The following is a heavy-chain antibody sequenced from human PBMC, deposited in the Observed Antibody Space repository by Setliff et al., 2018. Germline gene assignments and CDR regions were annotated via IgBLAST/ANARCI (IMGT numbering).Heavy chain of an antibody. V-gene: IGHV3-21*04. Sequence: PGGSLRLSCAASGFTFSSYSMNWVRQAPGKWLEWVSSISSSSSYIYYADSVKGRFTISRDNAKNSLYLQMNSLRAEDTAVYYCARERTAMVRGVIIYDAFDIWGQGTMVTVSS. CDR1: GFTFSSYS. J-gene: IGHJ3*02. CDR3: ARERTAMVRGVIIYDAFDI. D-gene: IGHD3-10*01. CDR2: ISSSSSYI.